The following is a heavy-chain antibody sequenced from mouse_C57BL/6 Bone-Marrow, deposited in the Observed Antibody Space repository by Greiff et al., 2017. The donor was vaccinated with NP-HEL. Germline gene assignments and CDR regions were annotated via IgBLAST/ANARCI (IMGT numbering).Heavy chain of an antibody. CDR3: AREVSPAMDY. V-gene: IGHV5-4*01. CDR2: ISDGGSYT. Sequence: EVMLVESGGGLVKPGGSLKLSCAASGFTFSSYAMSWVRQTPEKRLEWVATISDGGSYTYYPDNVKGRFTISRDNAKNNLYLQMSHLKSEDTAMYYCAREVSPAMDYWGQGTSVTVSS. D-gene: IGHD6-2*01. CDR1: GFTFSSYA. J-gene: IGHJ4*01.